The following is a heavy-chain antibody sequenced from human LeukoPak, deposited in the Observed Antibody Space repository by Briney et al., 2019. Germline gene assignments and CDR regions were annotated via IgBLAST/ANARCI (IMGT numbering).Heavy chain of an antibody. CDR3: ARLRNYYDSSPYFDY. CDR1: GFTFSDYY. CDR2: ISTTGNII. J-gene: IGHJ4*02. D-gene: IGHD3-22*01. V-gene: IGHV3-11*04. Sequence: GGSLRLSCAASGFTFSDYYMTWIRQAPGKGLERVSYISTTGNIIYYADSVKGRFTISRDNAKNSLYLQMNSLRAEDTALYYCARLRNYYDSSPYFDYWGQGTLVTVSS.